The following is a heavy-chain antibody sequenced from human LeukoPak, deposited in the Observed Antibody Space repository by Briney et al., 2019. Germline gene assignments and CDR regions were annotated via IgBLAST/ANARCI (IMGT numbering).Heavy chain of an antibody. CDR2: FDPEDGET. J-gene: IGHJ2*01. D-gene: IGHD5-12*01. CDR1: GYTLTELS. CDR3: ATRSGYSGYDYGNWYFDL. V-gene: IGHV1-24*01. Sequence: ASVKVSCKVSGYTLTELSMHWVRQAPGKGLECMGGFDPEDGETIYAQKFQGRVTMTEDTSTDTAYMELSSLRSEDTAVYYCATRSGYSGYDYGNWYFDLWGRGTLVTVSS.